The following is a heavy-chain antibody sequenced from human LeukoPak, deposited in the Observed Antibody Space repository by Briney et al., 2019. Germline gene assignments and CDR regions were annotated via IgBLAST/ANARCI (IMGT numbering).Heavy chain of an antibody. V-gene: IGHV4-38-2*02. Sequence: SETLSLTCTVSGYSISSGYYWGWIRQPPGKGLEWIGSIYHSGSTYYNPSLRSRVTISVDTSKNQFSLKLSSVTAADTAVYYCARGLRLGELSLDYFDYWGQGTLVTVSS. D-gene: IGHD3-16*02. CDR3: ARGLRLGELSLDYFDY. J-gene: IGHJ4*02. CDR1: GYSISSGYY. CDR2: IYHSGST.